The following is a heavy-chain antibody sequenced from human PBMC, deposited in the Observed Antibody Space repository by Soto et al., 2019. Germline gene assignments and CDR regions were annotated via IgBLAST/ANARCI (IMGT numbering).Heavy chain of an antibody. J-gene: IGHJ4*02. D-gene: IGHD6-19*01. CDR2: ISSSGSTI. Sequence: EVQLVESGGGLVQPGGSLRLSCAASGFTFSSYEMNWVRQAPGKGLEWVSYISSSGSTIYYADSVKGRFTISRDNAKNSLYGQMNSLRAEDTAVYYCARGQNSGGGGYFDYWGQETLVTVSS. CDR1: GFTFSSYE. CDR3: ARGQNSGGGGYFDY. V-gene: IGHV3-48*03.